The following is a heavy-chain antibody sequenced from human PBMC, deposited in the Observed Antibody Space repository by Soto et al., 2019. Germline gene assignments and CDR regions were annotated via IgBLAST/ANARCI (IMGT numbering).Heavy chain of an antibody. CDR1: GGSISSGGYY. J-gene: IGHJ5*02. CDR2: IDYSGST. Sequence: QVQLQESGPGLVKPSQTLSLTCTVSGGSISSGGYYWSWIRQHPGKGLEWIGYIDYSGSTYYNPSLKSRVTISVDTSKNQFSLKLSSVTAADTAVYYCARGKAYCGGDCYLRRWFDPWGQGTLVTVSS. V-gene: IGHV4-31*03. D-gene: IGHD2-21*01. CDR3: ARGKAYCGGDCYLRRWFDP.